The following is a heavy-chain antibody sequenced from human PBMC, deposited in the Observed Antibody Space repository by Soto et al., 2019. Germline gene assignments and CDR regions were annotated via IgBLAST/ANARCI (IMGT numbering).Heavy chain of an antibody. J-gene: IGHJ6*02. D-gene: IGHD5-18*01. CDR1: GGTFSSYA. V-gene: IGHV1-69*01. Sequence: QVQLVQSGAEVKKPGSSVKVSCKASGGTFSSYAISWVRQAPGQGLEWMGGIIPIFGTANYAQKFQGRVTITADESTSTAYMELSSLRSEDTAVYYCARGAAAMGYYYYYGMDVWGQGTTVTVSS. CDR2: IIPIFGTA. CDR3: ARGAAAMGYYYYYGMDV.